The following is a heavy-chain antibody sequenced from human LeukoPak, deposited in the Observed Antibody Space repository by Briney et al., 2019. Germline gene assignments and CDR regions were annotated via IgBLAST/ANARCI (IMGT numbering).Heavy chain of an antibody. D-gene: IGHD2-2*01. CDR1: GFTVSSNY. Sequence: PGGSLRLSCAASGFTVSSNYMSWVRQAPGKGLEWVSVIYSGGSTYYADSVKGRFTISRDNSKNTLYLQMNSLRAEDTAVYYCARVLYCSSTSCDYYYGMDVWGQGTTVTVSS. CDR3: ARVLYCSSTSCDYYYGMDV. CDR2: IYSGGST. V-gene: IGHV3-53*01. J-gene: IGHJ6*02.